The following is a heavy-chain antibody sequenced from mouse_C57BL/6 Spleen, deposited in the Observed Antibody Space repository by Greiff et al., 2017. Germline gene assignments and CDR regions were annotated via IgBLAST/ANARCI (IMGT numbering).Heavy chain of an antibody. V-gene: IGHV1-18*01. CDR1: GYTFTDYN. CDR3: ALYGNYPFAY. Sequence: EVQVVESGPELVKPGASVKIPCKASGYTFTDYNMDWVKQSHGKSLEWIGDINPNNGGTIYNQKFKGKATLTVDKSSSTAYMELRSLTSEDTAVYYCALYGNYPFAYWGQGTLVTVSA. CDR2: INPNNGGT. J-gene: IGHJ3*01. D-gene: IGHD2-1*01.